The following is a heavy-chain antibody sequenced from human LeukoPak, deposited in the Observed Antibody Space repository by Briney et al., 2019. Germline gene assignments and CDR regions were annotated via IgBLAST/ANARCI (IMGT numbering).Heavy chain of an antibody. CDR2: INPSGGST. CDR3: VVAGTRGTKSIACYYYYMDV. V-gene: IGHV1-46*01. J-gene: IGHJ6*03. Sequence: ASVKVSCKASGYTFTSYYTHWVRQAPGQGLEWMGIINPSGGSTSYAQKFQGRVTMTRDMSTSTVYMELSSLRSEDTAVYYCVVAGTRGTKSIACYYYYMDVWGKGTTVTVSS. D-gene: IGHD6-19*01. CDR1: GYTFTSYY.